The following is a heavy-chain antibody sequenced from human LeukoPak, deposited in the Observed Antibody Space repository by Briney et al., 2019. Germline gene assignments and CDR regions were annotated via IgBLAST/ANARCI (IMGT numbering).Heavy chain of an antibody. V-gene: IGHV2-70*11. J-gene: IGHJ4*02. Sequence: SGPALMKPTQTLTLTCTFSGFSLSTNGMSVTWVRQPPGKALEWLARIDWDDDKYYSASLKTRLTISKDTSKNQVVLTMTNTDPVDTAMYFCARCIAATGTLDYWGQGALVTVSS. D-gene: IGHD6-13*01. CDR1: GFSLSTNGMS. CDR3: ARCIAATGTLDY. CDR2: IDWDDDK.